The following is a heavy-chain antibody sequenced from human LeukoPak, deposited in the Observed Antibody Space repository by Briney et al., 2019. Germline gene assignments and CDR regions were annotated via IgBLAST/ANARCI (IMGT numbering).Heavy chain of an antibody. CDR2: TSKDGSHT. CDR1: GFTFSDFW. V-gene: IGHV3-74*01. D-gene: IGHD6-25*01. Sequence: GGSLRLSCAASGFTFSDFWMHWVRQAPGKGPEWLSRTSKDGSHTVYADSAKGRFTASRDNPKKTVYLEVTNLRPEDTAVYYCTRGGYSGSYYRFSWGQGTPVTVAS. CDR3: TRGGYSGSYYRFS. J-gene: IGHJ4*02.